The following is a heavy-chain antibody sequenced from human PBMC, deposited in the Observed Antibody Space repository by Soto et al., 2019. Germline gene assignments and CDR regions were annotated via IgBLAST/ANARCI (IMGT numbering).Heavy chain of an antibody. J-gene: IGHJ4*02. Sequence: SEALSLSCTGSGGSISSGRYYWGWIRQPPGKGLEWIGSIYYSGSTYYNPSLKSRVTISVDTSKNQFSLKLSSVTAADTAVYYCARHTPAISISDHWGQGTLVTVS. CDR1: GGSISSGRYY. D-gene: IGHD2-15*01. V-gene: IGHV4-39*01. CDR2: IYYSGST. CDR3: ARHTPAISISDH.